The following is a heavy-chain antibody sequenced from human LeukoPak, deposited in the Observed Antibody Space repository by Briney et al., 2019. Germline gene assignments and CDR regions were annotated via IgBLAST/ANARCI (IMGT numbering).Heavy chain of an antibody. CDR3: ARATDNYYGMDV. J-gene: IGHJ6*02. CDR1: GFTFSSYA. CDR2: ISSNGGST. V-gene: IGHV3-64*01. Sequence: PGGSLRLSCAASGFTFSSYAMHWVRQAPGKGLEYVSAISSNGGSTYYANSVKGRFTISRDNAKNSLYLQMNSLRDEDTAVYYCARATDNYYGMDVWGQGTTVTVSS.